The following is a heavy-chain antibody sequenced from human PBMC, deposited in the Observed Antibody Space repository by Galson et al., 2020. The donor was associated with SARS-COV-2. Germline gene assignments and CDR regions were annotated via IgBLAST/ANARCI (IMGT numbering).Heavy chain of an antibody. Sequence: ASVKVSCKASGYTFTSYGISWVRQAPGQGLEWMGWISAYNGNTNYAQKLQGRVTMTTDTSTSTAYMELRSLRSDDTAVYYCARVIYYDSSGYSLWYYYYGMDVWGPGTTVTVSS. D-gene: IGHD3-22*01. CDR3: ARVIYYDSSGYSLWYYYYGMDV. CDR2: ISAYNGNT. J-gene: IGHJ6*02. CDR1: GYTFTSYG. V-gene: IGHV1-18*04.